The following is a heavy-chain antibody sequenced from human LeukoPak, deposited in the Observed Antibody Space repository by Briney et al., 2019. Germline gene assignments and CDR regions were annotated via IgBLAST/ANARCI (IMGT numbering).Heavy chain of an antibody. CDR3: ARRGSYDSSGYYFDY. J-gene: IGHJ4*02. CDR2: INHSGST. Sequence: SETLSLTCAVYGGSFSGYYWSWIRQPPGKGLEWIGEINHSGSTNYNPSLKSRVTISVDTSKNQFSLKLSSVTAADTAVYYCARRGSYDSSGYYFDYWGQGTLVTVSS. V-gene: IGHV4-34*01. D-gene: IGHD3-22*01. CDR1: GGSFSGYY.